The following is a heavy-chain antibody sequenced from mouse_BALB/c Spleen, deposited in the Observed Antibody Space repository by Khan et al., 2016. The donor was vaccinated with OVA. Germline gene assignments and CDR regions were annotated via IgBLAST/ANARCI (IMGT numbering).Heavy chain of an antibody. CDR2: ISYSGNT. Sequence: VQLKQSGPGLVKPSQSLSLTCTVTGYSITSDYAWNWIRQFPGNKLEWMGFISYSGNTKYNPSLKSRFSITRDTSKNQFFLQLNSGTTEDTATYYCARVYGGDFDYWGQGTSLTVSS. J-gene: IGHJ2*02. D-gene: IGHD1-1*01. CDR1: GYSITSDYA. V-gene: IGHV3-2*02. CDR3: ARVYGGDFDY.